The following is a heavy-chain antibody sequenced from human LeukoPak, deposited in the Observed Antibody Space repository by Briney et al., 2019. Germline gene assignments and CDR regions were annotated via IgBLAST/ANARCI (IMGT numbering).Heavy chain of an antibody. D-gene: IGHD1-26*01. CDR3: ARRSGSYPSYYFDY. J-gene: IGHJ4*02. CDR1: GGSISSSRYY. V-gene: IGHV4-39*01. Sequence: SETLSLTCTVSGGSISSSRYYWGWIRQPPGKGLEWIGSIYYSGSTYYNPSLKSRVTISVDTSKNQFSLKLSSVTAADTAVYYCARRSGSYPSYYFDYWGQGTLVTVSS. CDR2: IYYSGST.